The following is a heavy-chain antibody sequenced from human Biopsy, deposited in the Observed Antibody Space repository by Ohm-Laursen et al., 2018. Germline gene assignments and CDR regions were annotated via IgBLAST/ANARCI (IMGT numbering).Heavy chain of an antibody. D-gene: IGHD1-7*01. V-gene: IGHV1-8*01. CDR3: GRAVRNQLLTDP. CDR2: LNPVSGNS. CDR1: GYTFTSYD. Sequence: ASVKVSCKASGYTFTSYDITWVRQASGQGPEWIGWLNPVSGNSNFGQKLRGRVTVTSDTSISTAYMELSGLTSDDPATYYCGRAVRNQLLTDPWGQGTLVTVTS. J-gene: IGHJ5*02.